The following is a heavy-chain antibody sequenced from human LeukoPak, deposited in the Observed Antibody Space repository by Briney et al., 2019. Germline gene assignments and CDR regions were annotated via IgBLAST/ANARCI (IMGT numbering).Heavy chain of an antibody. D-gene: IGHD6-13*01. CDR1: GGSISSGDYY. CDR2: IYYSGST. Sequence: SQTLSLTCTVSGGSISSGDYYWSWIRQPPGKGLEWIGYIYYSGSTYYNPSLKSRVTISVDTSKNQFSLKLSSVTAADTGVYFCARGGSSSWYGDNWFDPWGQGTLVTVSS. V-gene: IGHV4-30-4*08. CDR3: ARGGSSSWYGDNWFDP. J-gene: IGHJ5*02.